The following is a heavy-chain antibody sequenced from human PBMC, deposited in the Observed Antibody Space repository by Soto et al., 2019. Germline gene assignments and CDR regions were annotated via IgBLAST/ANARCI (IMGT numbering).Heavy chain of an antibody. Sequence: QVQLQQWGAGLLKPSETLSLSCVVDGGSFSGYYWSWIRQSPGKGLEWIGEINHSGGIDYNPSLKRRVTISVDTSKSQFYLKLSSVPAADTAVYYCVGRSGYSSGTDYRGQGTLVTVSS. CDR2: INHSGGI. V-gene: IGHV4-34*01. CDR3: VGRSGYSSGTDY. D-gene: IGHD3-22*01. CDR1: GGSFSGYY. J-gene: IGHJ4*02.